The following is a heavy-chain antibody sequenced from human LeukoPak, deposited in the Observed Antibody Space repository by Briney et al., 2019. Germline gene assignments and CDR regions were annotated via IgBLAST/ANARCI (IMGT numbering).Heavy chain of an antibody. CDR3: ARSIRARYYMDV. CDR1: GFTFSSYW. J-gene: IGHJ6*03. CDR2: INSDGSST. V-gene: IGHV3-74*01. Sequence: GGSLRLSCAASGFTFSSYWMHWVRQAPGKGLVWVSRINSDGSSTSYADSVKGRFTISRDNAKNTLYLQMNSLRAEDTAVYYYARSIRARYYMDVWGKGTTVTVSS.